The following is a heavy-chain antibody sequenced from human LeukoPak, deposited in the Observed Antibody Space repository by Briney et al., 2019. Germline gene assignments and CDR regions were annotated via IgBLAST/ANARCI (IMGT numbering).Heavy chain of an antibody. CDR3: ARDCSSTSCYLSGFDY. Sequence: PGGSLRLSCAASGFTFSSYSMNWVRQAPGKGLEWVSSISSSSSYIYYADSVKGRFTISRDNAKNSLYLQMNSLRAEDTAVYYCARDCSSTSCYLSGFDYWGQGTLVTVSS. J-gene: IGHJ4*02. CDR2: ISSSSSYI. CDR1: GFTFSSYS. V-gene: IGHV3-21*01. D-gene: IGHD2-2*01.